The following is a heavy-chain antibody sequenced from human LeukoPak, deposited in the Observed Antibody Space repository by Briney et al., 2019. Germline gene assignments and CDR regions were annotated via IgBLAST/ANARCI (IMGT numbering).Heavy chain of an antibody. CDR3: ARADYGGNSAAFNI. J-gene: IGHJ3*02. V-gene: IGHV4-59*01. Sequence: PSETLSLTCTVSGGSISNYYWSWIRQPPGKGLEWIGYIYSSGSTYFNPSLTSRVTISVDTSKNQFSLNLTSVTAADTAVYYCARADYGGNSAAFNIWGQGTMVTVSS. CDR2: IYSSGST. D-gene: IGHD4-23*01. CDR1: GGSISNYY.